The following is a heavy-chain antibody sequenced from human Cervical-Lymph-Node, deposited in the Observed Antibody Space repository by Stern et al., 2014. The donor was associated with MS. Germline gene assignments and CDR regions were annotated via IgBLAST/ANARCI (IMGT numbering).Heavy chain of an antibody. V-gene: IGHV2-26*01. J-gene: IGHJ4*02. CDR3: ARILYDGAYRGDY. CDR2: IFLNGDK. Sequence: QVTLRESGPVLVKPTETLMLTCTVSGFSLSNARMGVSWIRQPPGKALEWLAHIFLNGDKSYSTSLKSRLTISKDTSKSQVVLTMTNMDPVDTATYFCARILYDGAYRGDYWGQGTLVTVSS. D-gene: IGHD3-10*01. CDR1: GFSLSNARMG.